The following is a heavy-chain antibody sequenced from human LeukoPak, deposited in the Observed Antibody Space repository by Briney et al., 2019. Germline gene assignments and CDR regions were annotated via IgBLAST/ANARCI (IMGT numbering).Heavy chain of an antibody. V-gene: IGHV4-61*01. CDR3: ASSSSLDGYYYYMDV. CDR1: GYSISSGYY. J-gene: IGHJ6*03. CDR2: IYYSGST. Sequence: SETLSLTCTVSGYSISSGYYWSWIRQPPGKGLEWIGYIYYSGSTNYNPSLKSRVTISVDTSKNQFSLKLSSVTAADTAVYYCASSSSLDGYYYYMDVWGKGTTVTISS. D-gene: IGHD6-13*01.